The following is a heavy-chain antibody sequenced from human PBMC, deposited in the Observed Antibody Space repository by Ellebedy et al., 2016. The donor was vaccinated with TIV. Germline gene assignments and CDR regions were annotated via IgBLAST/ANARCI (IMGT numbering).Heavy chain of an antibody. J-gene: IGHJ4*02. CDR2: FWYDGINK. CDR3: EKEMKEGSSDY. CDR1: GFTFSSYA. Sequence: PGGSLRLSCAASGFTFSSYAMHWVRQAPGKGLEWVSVFWYDGINKYYADSVKGRFTISRDNSKNTLFLQMNSLRVEDTAVYYCEKEMKEGSSDYWGQGTLVTVSS. D-gene: IGHD6-19*01. V-gene: IGHV3-33*06.